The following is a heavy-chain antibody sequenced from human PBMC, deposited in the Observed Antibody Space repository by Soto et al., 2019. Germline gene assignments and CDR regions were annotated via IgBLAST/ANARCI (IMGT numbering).Heavy chain of an antibody. D-gene: IGHD6-13*01. CDR1: GDSFSINSAA. V-gene: IGHV6-1*01. CDR2: TYYRSKWYN. CDR3: ARLAAGVDYGIDV. J-gene: IGHJ6*02. Sequence: SQTLSITCSISGDSFSINSAAWNWIRQSPSRGLEWLGRTYYRSKWYNDYAVSVKIRITINPDTSRNQFSLQLNSVTPEDTAVYYCARLAAGVDYGIDVWGPGTTVNVSS.